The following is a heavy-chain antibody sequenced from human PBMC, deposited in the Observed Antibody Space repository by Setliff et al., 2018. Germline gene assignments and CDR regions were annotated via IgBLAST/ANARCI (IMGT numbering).Heavy chain of an antibody. CDR3: ARVSGSYDVSDS. V-gene: IGHV3-7*05. Sequence: VGSLRLSCAASGFTFSGYSMNWLRQAPGEGLEWVANLSEDESTKLYVDSVKGRFTISRDNAKNSLYLQMNSLRVEDTAVYYCARVSGSYDVSDSWGQGVLVTVSS. CDR2: LSEDESTK. D-gene: IGHD3-3*01. J-gene: IGHJ4*02. CDR1: GFTFSGYS.